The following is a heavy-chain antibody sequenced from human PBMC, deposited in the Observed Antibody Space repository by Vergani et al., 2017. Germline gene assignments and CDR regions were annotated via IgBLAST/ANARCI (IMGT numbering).Heavy chain of an antibody. V-gene: IGHV4-59*01. CDR1: GGSISSYY. J-gene: IGHJ4*02. Sequence: QVQLQESGPGLVKPSETLSLTCTVSGGSISSYYWSWIRQPPGKGLEWVGYIYYSGSTNYNPSLKSRVTITVDTSKHQFSLKLSSVTAADSAVYYCARRYYDDGWGGYRHFDYGGQGTLVTVSS. CDR3: ARRYYDDGWGGYRHFDY. D-gene: IGHD3-16*02. CDR2: IYYSGST.